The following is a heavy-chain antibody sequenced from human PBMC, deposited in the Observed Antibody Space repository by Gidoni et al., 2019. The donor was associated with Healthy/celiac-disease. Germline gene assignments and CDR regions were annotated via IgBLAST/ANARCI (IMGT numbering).Heavy chain of an antibody. V-gene: IGHV4-38-2*02. CDR2: IYHSGST. D-gene: IGHD1-26*01. CDR1: GYSISSGYY. Sequence: QVQLQESGPGPVKPSETLSLTCAVSGYSISSGYYWGWIRQPPGKGLEWIGSIYHSGSTYYNPSLKSRVTISVDTSKNQFSLKLSSVTAADTAVYYCARDELPGSFDYWGQGTLVTVSS. CDR3: ARDELPGSFDY. J-gene: IGHJ4*02.